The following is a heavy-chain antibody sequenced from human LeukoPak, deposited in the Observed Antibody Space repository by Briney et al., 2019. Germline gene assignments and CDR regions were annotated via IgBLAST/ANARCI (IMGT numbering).Heavy chain of an antibody. CDR2: ISGSGGST. CDR1: GFTFRDFS. Sequence: LGGSLRLSCVASGFTFRDFSMSWVRQAPGKGLEWVSAISGSGGSTYYADSVKGRFTISRDNSKNTLYLQMNSLRAEDTAVYYCAKWLGGWFLSSMYYFDYWGQGTLVTVSS. D-gene: IGHD3-10*01. CDR3: AKWLGGWFLSSMYYFDY. J-gene: IGHJ4*02. V-gene: IGHV3-23*01.